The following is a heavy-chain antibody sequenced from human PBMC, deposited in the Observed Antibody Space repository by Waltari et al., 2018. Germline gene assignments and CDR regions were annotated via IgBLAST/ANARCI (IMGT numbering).Heavy chain of an antibody. Sequence: EVQLVESGEGLVKPGGSLRLSCAASGFTFRNAWLSWVRQAPGKGLEWVGRIKSKTDGGTTDYAAPVKGRFTISRDDSKNTLYLQMNSLKTEDTAVYYCTTDGDGGWFDPWGQGTLVTVSS. CDR1: GFTFRNAW. CDR2: IKSKTDGGTT. V-gene: IGHV3-15*01. D-gene: IGHD3-16*01. CDR3: TTDGDGGWFDP. J-gene: IGHJ5*02.